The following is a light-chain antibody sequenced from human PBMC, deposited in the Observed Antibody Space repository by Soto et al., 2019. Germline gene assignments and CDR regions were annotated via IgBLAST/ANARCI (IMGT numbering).Light chain of an antibody. Sequence: EIVMPQSPATLSVSPGESATLSCRASQSVSSNLAWYKQKPGQAPRLLIYGAYTRATGIPARFRGSGSGTEFTLTISGLQSEDGAVDYGQQYNGWPRTLGQGTKVDIK. V-gene: IGKV3-15*01. CDR1: QSVSSN. J-gene: IGKJ1*01. CDR2: GAY. CDR3: QQYNGWPRT.